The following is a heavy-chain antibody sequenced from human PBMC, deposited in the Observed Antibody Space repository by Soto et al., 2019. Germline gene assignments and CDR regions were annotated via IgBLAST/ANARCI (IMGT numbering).Heavy chain of an antibody. CDR2: INAGDGNT. CDR1: GYTFTIYA. V-gene: IGHV1-3*01. J-gene: IGHJ5*02. Sequence: ASVKVSCKASGYTFTIYARHWVRQAPGQRLEWMGWINAGDGNTKYSQKFQGRGTITRDTSASTAYMELSSLRAEDTAVYYCARVKNWTDLRGNWFDPWGQGTLVTVSS. D-gene: IGHD1-1*01. CDR3: ARVKNWTDLRGNWFDP.